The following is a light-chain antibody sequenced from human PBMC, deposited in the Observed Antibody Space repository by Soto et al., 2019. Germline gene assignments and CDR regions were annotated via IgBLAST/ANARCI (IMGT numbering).Light chain of an antibody. V-gene: IGKV3-15*01. J-gene: IGKJ4*01. Sequence: EIVMTQSPATLSVSPGEGATLSCWASQSVAGNLAWYQQEPGQAPRLLIYGAFTRATGIPATFSGSGSGTEFTLTISSLQSEDFAVYYCQQYNKWPLTFGGGTKVEIK. CDR1: QSVAGN. CDR3: QQYNKWPLT. CDR2: GAF.